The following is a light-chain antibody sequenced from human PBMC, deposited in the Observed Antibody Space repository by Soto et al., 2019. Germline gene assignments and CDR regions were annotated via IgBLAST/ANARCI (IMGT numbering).Light chain of an antibody. CDR3: QVWDSSSDLVV. J-gene: IGLJ2*01. V-gene: IGLV3-21*04. Sequence: SYELTQPPSVSVAPGKTARITCGGNNIGSKSVSWYQQKPGQAPVLVIYYDSDRPSGIPERFSGSNSGNTATLTISRVEAGDEADYYCQVWDSSSDLVVFGGGTKLTVL. CDR1: NIGSKS. CDR2: YDS.